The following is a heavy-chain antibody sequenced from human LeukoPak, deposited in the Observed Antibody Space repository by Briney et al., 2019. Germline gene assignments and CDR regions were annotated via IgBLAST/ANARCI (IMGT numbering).Heavy chain of an antibody. D-gene: IGHD1-14*01. CDR1: GFTFDDYA. V-gene: IGHV3-74*01. Sequence: PGGSLRLSCAASGFTFDDYAMHWVRQAPGKGPVWVSRINSDGSSTIYADSVKGRFTVTRDNAKNTLYLQMNSLRAEDTAVYYCAKDGSSGNFDYWGQGTPVIVSS. CDR3: AKDGSSGNFDY. J-gene: IGHJ4*02. CDR2: INSDGSST.